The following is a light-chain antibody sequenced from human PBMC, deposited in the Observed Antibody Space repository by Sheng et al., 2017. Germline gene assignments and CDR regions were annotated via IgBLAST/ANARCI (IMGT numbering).Light chain of an antibody. J-gene: IGKJ4*01. CDR3: QQSSSLPHS. V-gene: IGKV6-21*01. Sequence: VLTQSPDFQSVTPNEKVAITCRASENIGTSLHWYQQKPDHSPKLLIKFASQSFSGVPSRFSGSGSGTEFTLTIESLEAEDAATYYCQQSSSLPHSFGGGTKGGDQ. CDR1: ENIGTS. CDR2: FAS.